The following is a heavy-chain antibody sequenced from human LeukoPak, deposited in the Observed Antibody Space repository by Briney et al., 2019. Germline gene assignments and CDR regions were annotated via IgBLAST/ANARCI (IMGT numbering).Heavy chain of an antibody. CDR1: GGSISSGGYY. V-gene: IGHV4-31*03. J-gene: IGHJ3*02. D-gene: IGHD5-24*01. CDR2: IYYSGSS. Sequence: SETLSLTGTVSGGSISSGGYYWSWIRQHPGRGLEWIGYIYYSGSSYYNPSLKSRVTISVDTSKNQFSLKLSSVTAADTAVYYCARTRDGYSGDAFDIWGQGTMVTVSS. CDR3: ARTRDGYSGDAFDI.